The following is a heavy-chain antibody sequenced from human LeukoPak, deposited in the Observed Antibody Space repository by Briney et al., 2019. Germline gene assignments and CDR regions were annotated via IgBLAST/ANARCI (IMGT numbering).Heavy chain of an antibody. CDR2: ISYDGSDK. D-gene: IGHD5-24*01. J-gene: IGHJ4*02. CDR1: GFTFKGNG. Sequence: GGPLRLSCAASGFTFKGNGMHWVRQAPGKGWEGVAPISYDGSDKYYVDSVKGRFTISRDNPKSTLYLQMESLQSDDTAVYYCATGYSVEMATMPDWGQGTLVTVPS. V-gene: IGHV3-30*03. CDR3: ATGYSVEMATMPD.